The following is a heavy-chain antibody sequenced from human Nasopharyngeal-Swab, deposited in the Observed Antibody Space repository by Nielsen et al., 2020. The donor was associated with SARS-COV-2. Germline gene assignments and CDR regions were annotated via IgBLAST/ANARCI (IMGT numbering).Heavy chain of an antibody. CDR2: ISSSSSYI. CDR1: GFTFSSYS. J-gene: IGHJ4*02. CDR3: ARDVGGATDF. D-gene: IGHD3-10*01. Sequence: GESLKISCAASGFTFSSYSMNWVRQAPGKGLEWVSSISSSSSYIYYADSVKGRFTISRDNARNTLYLQLNSLRGEDTALYFCARDVGGATDFRGQGTLVTVSS. V-gene: IGHV3-21*01.